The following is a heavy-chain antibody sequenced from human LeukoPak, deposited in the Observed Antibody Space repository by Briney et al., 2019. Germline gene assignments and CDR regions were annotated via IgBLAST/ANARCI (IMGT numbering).Heavy chain of an antibody. J-gene: IGHJ4*02. D-gene: IGHD3-22*01. Sequence: GGSLRLSCAASGFTFSSYAMHWVRQAPGKGLEWVAVISYDGSNKYYADSVKGRFTISRDNSKNTLYLQMNSLRAEDTAVYYCAKDLDNVYYDSSGIFDYWGQGTLVTVSS. CDR1: GFTFSSYA. V-gene: IGHV3-30*07. CDR3: AKDLDNVYYDSSGIFDY. CDR2: ISYDGSNK.